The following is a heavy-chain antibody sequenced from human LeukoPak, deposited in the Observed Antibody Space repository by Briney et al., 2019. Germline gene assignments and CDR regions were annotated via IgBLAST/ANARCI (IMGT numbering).Heavy chain of an antibody. J-gene: IGHJ4*02. CDR3: ARVDGRYCSSTSCYAWDH. V-gene: IGHV1-18*01. D-gene: IGHD2-2*01. CDR1: GYTFTKHG. CDR2: ISAYNGNT. Sequence: GSVTVSCKGSGYTFTKHGMNWVGQARGQGVEGMGGISAYNGNTNYPQKVQGRVTMTAHTSTSTAYMELRSLRSDDTAVYYCARVDGRYCSSTSCYAWDHWGQGTLVTVSS.